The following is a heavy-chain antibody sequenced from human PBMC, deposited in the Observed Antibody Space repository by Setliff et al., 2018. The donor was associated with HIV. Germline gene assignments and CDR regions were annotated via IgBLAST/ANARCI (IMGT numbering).Heavy chain of an antibody. D-gene: IGHD6-19*01. CDR1: GYTFTNYY. Sequence: ASVKVSCKASGYTFTNYYMHWVRQAPGQGLEWMGLIHPSTGNTYYTQKFQGRVTWTRDTSTSTVYMELSSLRSEDTAVYYCARDSSTGWFSADYWGQGTLVTVSS. J-gene: IGHJ4*02. CDR2: IHPSTGNT. V-gene: IGHV1-46*01. CDR3: ARDSSTGWFSADY.